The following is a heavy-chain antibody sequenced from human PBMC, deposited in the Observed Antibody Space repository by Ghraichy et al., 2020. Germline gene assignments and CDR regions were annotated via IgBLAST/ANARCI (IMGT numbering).Heavy chain of an antibody. CDR1: GFTFSSYG. J-gene: IGHJ4*02. V-gene: IGHV3-30*18. Sequence: GGSLRLSCAASGFTFSSYGMNWVRQAPGKGLEWVAVISYDGSNKYYADSVKGRFTISRDNSKNTLFLQMNSLRTEDTAVFYCAKNGASGYYSWWGFDYWGQGTLVTVSS. CDR2: ISYDGSNK. D-gene: IGHD3-22*01. CDR3: AKNGASGYYSWWGFDY.